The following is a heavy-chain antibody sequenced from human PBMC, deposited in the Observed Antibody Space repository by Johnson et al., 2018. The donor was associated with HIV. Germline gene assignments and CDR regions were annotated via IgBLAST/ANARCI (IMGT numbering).Heavy chain of an antibody. J-gene: IGHJ3*01. V-gene: IGHV3-30*03. CDR2: ISYDGRNK. D-gene: IGHD1-1*01. CDR3: ARSEPNWAFDF. Sequence: QVQLVESGGGLIQPGGSLRLSCAASGFTVSSNYMSWVRQAPGTGLEWVAVISYDGRNKYYADSVKGRFPISRDNSKNTMLLQMNSLRAEDTAVYYCARSEPNWAFDFWGQGTMVTVSS. CDR1: GFTVSSNY.